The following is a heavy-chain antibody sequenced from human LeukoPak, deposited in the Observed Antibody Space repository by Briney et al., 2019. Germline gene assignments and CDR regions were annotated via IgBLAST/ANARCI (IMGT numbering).Heavy chain of an antibody. V-gene: IGHV4-61*01. CDR3: ARVDYYDSSGYPRDYWGQGTLVTVSSGMDV. J-gene: IGHJ6*02. CDR2: IYYSGST. Sequence: SETLSLTCTVSGGSVSSGSYYWSWIRQPPGKGLEWIGYIYYSGSTNYHPSLKSRVTISVDTSKNQFSLKLSSVTAADTAVYYCARVDYYDSSGYPRDYWGQGTLVTVSSGMDVWGQGTTVTVSS. D-gene: IGHD3-22*01. CDR1: GGSVSSGSYY.